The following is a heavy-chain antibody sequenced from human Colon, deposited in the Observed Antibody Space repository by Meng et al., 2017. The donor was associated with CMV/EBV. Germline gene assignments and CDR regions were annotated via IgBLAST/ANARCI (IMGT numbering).Heavy chain of an antibody. CDR1: GGSVSSGNYY. D-gene: IGHD3-10*01. CDR2: IFVRGRA. V-gene: IGHV4-61*01. J-gene: IGHJ4*02. Sequence: GSLRLSCTVSGGSVSSGNYYWSWIRQSPGKRLEFIGYIFVRGRANYNPSLRSRVTISVDTSKNQFSLELTSVTAADTAVYYCAKGDMVRGVIDYWGQGTLVTVSS. CDR3: AKGDMVRGVIDY.